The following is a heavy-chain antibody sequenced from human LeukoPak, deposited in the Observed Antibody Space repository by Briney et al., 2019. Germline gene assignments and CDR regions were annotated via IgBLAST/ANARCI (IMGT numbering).Heavy chain of an antibody. CDR3: ASEQLARYGMDV. J-gene: IGHJ6*02. Sequence: GRSLRLSCAASGFTFSSYAMHWVRQAPGKGLEWVAVISYDGSNKYYAASVKGRFTISRDNSKNTLYLQMNSLRAEDTAVYYCASEQLARYGMDVWGQGTTVTVSS. CDR2: ISYDGSNK. V-gene: IGHV3-30-3*01. D-gene: IGHD6-6*01. CDR1: GFTFSSYA.